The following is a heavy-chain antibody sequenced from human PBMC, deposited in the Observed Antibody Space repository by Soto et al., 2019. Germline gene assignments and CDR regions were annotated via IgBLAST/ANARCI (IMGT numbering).Heavy chain of an antibody. CDR2: TYYRSKWYN. J-gene: IGHJ6*02. Sequence: SQTLSLTCVISGDSVSSNSAAWNWIRQSSSRGLEWLGRTYYRSKWYNDYAVSVKSRITINPDTSKNQFSLQLNSVTPEDTAVYYCARAGYSSGWFYYYYGMDVWGQGTTVTVSS. CDR1: GDSVSSNSAA. D-gene: IGHD6-19*01. CDR3: ARAGYSSGWFYYYYGMDV. V-gene: IGHV6-1*01.